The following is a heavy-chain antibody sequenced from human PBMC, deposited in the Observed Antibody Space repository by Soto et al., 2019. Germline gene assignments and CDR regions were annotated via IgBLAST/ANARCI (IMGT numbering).Heavy chain of an antibody. CDR3: AMITMVRGVKENWFDP. J-gene: IGHJ5*02. CDR2: IIPILGIA. CDR1: GGTFSSYT. Sequence: QVQPVQSGAEVKKPGSSVKVSCKASGGTFSSYTISWVRQAPGQGLEWMGRIIPILGIANYAQKFQGRVTITADKSTSTAYMELSSLRSEDTAVYYCAMITMVRGVKENWFDPWGQGTLVTVSS. D-gene: IGHD3-10*01. V-gene: IGHV1-69*02.